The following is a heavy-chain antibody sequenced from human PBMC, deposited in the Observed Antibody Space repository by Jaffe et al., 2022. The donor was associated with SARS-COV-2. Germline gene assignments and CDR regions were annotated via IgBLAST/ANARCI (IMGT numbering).Heavy chain of an antibody. CDR3: AKQQRDGFHSWFDP. D-gene: IGHD1-1*01. J-gene: IGHJ5*02. CDR1: GDSISRYY. Sequence: QVQLQESGPGLVKPSETLSLTCNVSGDSISRYYWAWIRQPPGKKLEWIGFIYHTGSSTYNPSLKSRVTISMDTSENQFSLKLTSVTAADTAIYYCAKQQRDGFHSWFDPWGQGTLVAVSS. CDR2: IYHTGSS. V-gene: IGHV4-59*01.